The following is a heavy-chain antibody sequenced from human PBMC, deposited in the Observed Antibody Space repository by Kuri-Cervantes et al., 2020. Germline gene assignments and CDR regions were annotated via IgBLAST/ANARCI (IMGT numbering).Heavy chain of an antibody. CDR1: GGSISTTNW. J-gene: IGHJ6*02. D-gene: IGHD2-2*01. V-gene: IGHV4-4*02. CDR3: ARGGSVVVPAAIERGLCYGMDV. CDR2: INHSGST. Sequence: GSLRLSCAVFGGSISTTNWWSWVRQPPGKGLEWIGEINHSGSTNYNPSLKSRVTISVDTSKNQFSLKLSSVTAADTAVYYCARGGSVVVPAAIERGLCYGMDVWGQGTTVTVSS.